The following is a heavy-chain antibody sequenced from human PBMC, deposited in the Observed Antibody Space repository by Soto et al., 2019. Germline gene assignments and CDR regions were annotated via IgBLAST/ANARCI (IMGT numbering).Heavy chain of an antibody. V-gene: IGHV1-69*12. D-gene: IGHD6-19*01. CDR3: AKGAVAGTPTSYYYYGMDV. CDR1: GGTFRTYA. J-gene: IGHJ6*02. Sequence: QVQLLQSGAEVKKPGSSVRVSCEASGGTFRTYAISWVRQAPGQGLEWMGGIIPIFGTVNYAQKFQGRVTITADESKTTVYMDLGSLRSEDTAVYYCAKGAVAGTPTSYYYYGMDVWGQGTMVTVSS. CDR2: IIPIFGTV.